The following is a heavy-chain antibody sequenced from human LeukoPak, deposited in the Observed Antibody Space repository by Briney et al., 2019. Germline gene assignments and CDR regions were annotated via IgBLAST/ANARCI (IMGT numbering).Heavy chain of an antibody. CDR3: ARDRRSGWSTGGGENWFDP. CDR1: GDSVSSNSAA. J-gene: IGHJ5*02. D-gene: IGHD6-19*01. Sequence: SQTLSLTCAISGDSVSSNSAAWNWIRQSPSRGLEWLGRTYYRSKWYNDYAVSVKSRITINPDTSKNQFSLQLNSVTPEETAVYYCARDRRSGWSTGGGENWFDPWGQGTLVTVSS. CDR2: TYYRSKWYN. V-gene: IGHV6-1*01.